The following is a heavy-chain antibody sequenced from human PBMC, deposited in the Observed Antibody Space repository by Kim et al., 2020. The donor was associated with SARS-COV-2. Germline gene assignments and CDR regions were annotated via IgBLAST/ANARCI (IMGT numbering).Heavy chain of an antibody. CDR1: GFVFSNYG. V-gene: IGHV3-30*18. Sequence: GGSLRLSCAGSGFVFSNYGMQWVRQAPGKGLEWMAVVSFDGGAQDYADSVRGRFTISRDNSKNTLYLEMNGLRVDDTSIYYCVKEATPRVAHHLDYWGQGALVTVSS. D-gene: IGHD3-3*01. J-gene: IGHJ4*02. CDR3: VKEATPRVAHHLDY. CDR2: VSFDGGAQ.